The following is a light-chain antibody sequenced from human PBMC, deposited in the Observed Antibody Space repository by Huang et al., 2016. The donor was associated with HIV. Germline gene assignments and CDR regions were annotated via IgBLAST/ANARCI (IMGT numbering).Light chain of an antibody. CDR2: GAS. V-gene: IGKV3D-15*01. Sequence: DTVMTQTPATLSVSPGSRATLSCWASQSVGSKLAWCQQKPGQESMLLIHGASTRATGIQARCSGIWSGTEFTLTISSLQSEDFAVYYCQQYNNCPYTFGQGTKLEIK. CDR3: QQYNNCPYT. J-gene: IGKJ2*01. CDR1: QSVGSK.